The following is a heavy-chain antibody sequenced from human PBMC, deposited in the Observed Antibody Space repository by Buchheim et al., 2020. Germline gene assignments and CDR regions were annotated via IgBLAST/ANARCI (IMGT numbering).Heavy chain of an antibody. CDR1: GFTFSSYG. V-gene: IGHV3-33*01. Sequence: QVQLVESGGGVVQPGRSLRLSCAASGFTFSSYGMHWVRQAPGKGLEWVAVIWYDGSNKYYADSVKGRFTISRDNSKNTRYLQMNSLRAEDTAVYYCARGRGPTVTEAFDYWGQGTL. CDR2: IWYDGSNK. D-gene: IGHD4-17*01. J-gene: IGHJ4*02. CDR3: ARGRGPTVTEAFDY.